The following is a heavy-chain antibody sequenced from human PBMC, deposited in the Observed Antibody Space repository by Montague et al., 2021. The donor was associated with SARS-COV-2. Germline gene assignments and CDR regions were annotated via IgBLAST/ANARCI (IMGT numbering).Heavy chain of an antibody. V-gene: IGHV4-39*07. CDR2: VDYSGLT. D-gene: IGHD3-10*01. CDR3: ARDGEAPAWGTFDI. CDR1: RGSIGSHTYF. J-gene: IGHJ3*02. Sequence: SETLSLTCTVSRGSIGSHTYFWAWIRQPPGKGLEWIGSVDYSGLTFYNPSLGSRVTISVDTSKKQFSLKVNSVTAADTAVYYCARDGEAPAWGTFDIWGQGTMVTVSS.